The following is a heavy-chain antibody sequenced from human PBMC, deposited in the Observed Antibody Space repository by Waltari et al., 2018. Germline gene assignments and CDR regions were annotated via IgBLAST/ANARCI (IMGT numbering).Heavy chain of an antibody. V-gene: IGHV5-51*01. J-gene: IGHJ4*02. CDR2: TYPGASAT. CDR3: ASVGYCSGGSCYPTRGSFDY. CDR1: GYSFPSYW. D-gene: IGHD2-15*01. Sequence: EVQLVQSGAEVNKPGESLKISCKGSGYSFPSYWIGWVRQMPGKGLEWMGSTYPGASATSTSPSFQGYVTISADKSISPAYLQGSSLKASDTAMYYCASVGYCSGGSCYPTRGSFDYWVQGTLVTVSS.